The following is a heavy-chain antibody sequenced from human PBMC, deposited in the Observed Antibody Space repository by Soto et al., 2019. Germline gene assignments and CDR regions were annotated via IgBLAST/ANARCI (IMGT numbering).Heavy chain of an antibody. CDR3: ARDGYYGSGSGYYYGMDV. D-gene: IGHD3-10*01. J-gene: IGHJ6*02. CDR2: ISSSSSYI. V-gene: IGHV3-21*01. CDR1: GFTFSSYS. Sequence: SLRLSCAASGFTFSSYSMNWVRQAPGKGLEWVSSISSSSSYIYYADSVKGRFTISRDNAKNSLYLQMNSLRAEDTAVYYCARDGYYGSGSGYYYGMDVWGQGTTVTVS.